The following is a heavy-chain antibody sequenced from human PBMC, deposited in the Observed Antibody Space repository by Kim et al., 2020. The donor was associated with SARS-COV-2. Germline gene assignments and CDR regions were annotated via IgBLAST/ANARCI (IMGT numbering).Heavy chain of an antibody. J-gene: IGHJ6*03. CDR2: IWYDGSKK. D-gene: IGHD1-1*01. Sequence: GGSLRLSCAASGFTFRSHGMHWVRQAPGKGLEWVAVIWYDGSKKYHADSVKGRFTISRDNSKNTLYLQMNSLRDEDTAVYYCARERGTYFMDVWGQGTTVTVSS. V-gene: IGHV3-33*01. CDR1: GFTFRSHG. CDR3: ARERGTYFMDV.